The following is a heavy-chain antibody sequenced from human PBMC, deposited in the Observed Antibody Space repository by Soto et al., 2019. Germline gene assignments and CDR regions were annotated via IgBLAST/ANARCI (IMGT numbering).Heavy chain of an antibody. Sequence: QLQLQESGPGLVKPSETLSLTCAVSGGSISGSNYYWGWLRQSPGRGREWIGSVFFNVFTSYNPSLESRVSVSVDTSKNQFSLKVSAVTAADTAVYYCASSQKGYNWNYFDHWGQGALVTVAS. D-gene: IGHD1-20*01. CDR3: ASSQKGYNWNYFDH. J-gene: IGHJ4*02. V-gene: IGHV4-39*01. CDR2: VFFNVFT. CDR1: GGSISGSNYY.